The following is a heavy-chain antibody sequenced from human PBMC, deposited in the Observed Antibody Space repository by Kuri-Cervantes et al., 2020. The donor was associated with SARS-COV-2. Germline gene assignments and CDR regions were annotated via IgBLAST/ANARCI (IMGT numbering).Heavy chain of an antibody. D-gene: IGHD2-2*01. J-gene: IGHJ4*02. CDR1: GYTFTGYY. Sequence: ASVKVSCKAFGYTFTGYYMHWVRQAPGQGLEWMGWINPNSGGTNYAQKFQGRVTMTRDTSISTAYMELSRLRSDDTAVYYCARGGDIVVVPAAPRMNYWGQGTLVTVSS. CDR3: ARGGDIVVVPAAPRMNY. V-gene: IGHV1-2*02. CDR2: INPNSGGT.